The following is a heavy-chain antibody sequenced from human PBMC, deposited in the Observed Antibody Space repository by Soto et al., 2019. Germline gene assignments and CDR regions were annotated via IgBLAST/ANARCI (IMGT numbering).Heavy chain of an antibody. Sequence: EVQLVESGGGLVQPGGSLRLSCAASGFTFSSYSMIWVRQAPGKGLELVSYISISSSTIYYADSVKGRFTISRDNAKNSLYLQMKSLRDEDTAVYYCTRDPYGMDVWGKGTTFTVSS. V-gene: IGHV3-48*02. CDR3: TRDPYGMDV. J-gene: IGHJ6*04. CDR2: ISISSSTI. CDR1: GFTFSSYS.